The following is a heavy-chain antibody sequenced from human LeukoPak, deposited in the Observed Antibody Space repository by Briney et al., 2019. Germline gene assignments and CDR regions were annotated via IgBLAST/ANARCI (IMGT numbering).Heavy chain of an antibody. Sequence: PGGSLRLSCAASGFTFSSYSMNWVRQAPGKGLEWVSSISSSSSYIYYADSVKGRFTISSDNAKNSLYLQMSSLRAEDTAVYYCAREAAISEGWFDPWGQGTLVTVSS. D-gene: IGHD5-18*01. J-gene: IGHJ5*02. CDR1: GFTFSSYS. CDR3: AREAAISEGWFDP. V-gene: IGHV3-21*01. CDR2: ISSSSSYI.